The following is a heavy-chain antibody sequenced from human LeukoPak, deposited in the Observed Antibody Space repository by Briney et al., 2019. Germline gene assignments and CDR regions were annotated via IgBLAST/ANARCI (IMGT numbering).Heavy chain of an antibody. CDR2: IRYDGSNK. J-gene: IGHJ4*02. V-gene: IGHV3-30*02. CDR3: AKDAGIVAPLVTYFDY. Sequence: GGSLRLSCAASGFTFSSYGMHWVRQAPGKGLEWVAFIRYDGSNKYYADSVKGRFTIARDNSKNTLYLQMNSLRAEDTAVYYCAKDAGIVAPLVTYFDYWGQGTLVTVSS. D-gene: IGHD1-26*01. CDR1: GFTFSSYG.